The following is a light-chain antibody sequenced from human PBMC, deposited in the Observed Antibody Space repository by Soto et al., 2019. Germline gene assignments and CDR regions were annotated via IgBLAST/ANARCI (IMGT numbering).Light chain of an antibody. CDR2: DDG. Sequence: SYELTQAPSVSVAPGQTARITCGGNNIAIKSVHWYQQKPGQAPVLVVYDDGDRPSGIPERFSGSNSGNTATLTITRVEAGEGADYHCQVWDSSSDHRVVFGGGTKVTAL. J-gene: IGLJ2*01. V-gene: IGLV3-21*02. CDR3: QVWDSSSDHRVV. CDR1: NIAIKS.